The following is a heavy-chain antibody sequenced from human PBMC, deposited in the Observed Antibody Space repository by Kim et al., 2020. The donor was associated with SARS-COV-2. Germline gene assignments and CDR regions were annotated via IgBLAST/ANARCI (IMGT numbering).Heavy chain of an antibody. Sequence: SETLSLTCTVSGGSVSSGSYYWSWIRQPPGKGLEWIGYIYYSGSTNYNPSLKSRVTISVDTSKNQFSLKLSSVTAADTAVYYCARFGRKLDISGWYSVTFDYWGQGTLVTVSS. J-gene: IGHJ4*02. CDR3: ARFGRKLDISGWYSVTFDY. CDR2: IYYSGST. CDR1: GGSVSSGSYY. V-gene: IGHV4-61*01. D-gene: IGHD6-19*01.